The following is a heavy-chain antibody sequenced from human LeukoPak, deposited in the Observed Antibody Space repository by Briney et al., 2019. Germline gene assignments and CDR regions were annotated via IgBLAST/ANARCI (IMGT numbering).Heavy chain of an antibody. CDR2: IKSKIHGGTT. J-gene: IGHJ4*02. Sequence: PGGSLRLSCAASGFSFSNAWMTWVRQAPGKGLEWVGRIKSKIHGGTTDYAAPVKGRFTISRDDSKNTLYLQINSLKTEDTAVYYCAQHDYGDYWGQGTLVTVSS. CDR3: AQHDYGDY. V-gene: IGHV3-15*01. CDR1: GFSFSNAW.